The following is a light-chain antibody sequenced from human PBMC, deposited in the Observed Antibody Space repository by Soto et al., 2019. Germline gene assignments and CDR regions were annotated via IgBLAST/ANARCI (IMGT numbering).Light chain of an antibody. Sequence: DIQMTQSPSTLSASVGDRVTITCRASQSISSWLAWYQQKPGKAPKLLIYKASSLESGVPSRFSGSGSGTEFTLTISSLQPDDFATDYCQQYNSYPLTCGGGTKVEIK. J-gene: IGKJ4*01. CDR1: QSISSW. V-gene: IGKV1-5*03. CDR3: QQYNSYPLT. CDR2: KAS.